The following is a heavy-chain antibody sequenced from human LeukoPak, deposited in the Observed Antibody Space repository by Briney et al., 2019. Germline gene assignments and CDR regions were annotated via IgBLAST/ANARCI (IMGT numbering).Heavy chain of an antibody. D-gene: IGHD3-3*01. CDR1: GGSISSSSYY. CDR3: ARLSLDYDFWSGQVYYFDY. Sequence: SETLSLTCTVSGGSISSSSYYWGWIRQPPGKGLEWIGSIYYSGSTYYNPSLKSRVTISVDTSKNQFSLKLSSVTAADTAVHYCARLSLDYDFWSGQVYYFDYWGQGTLVTVSS. CDR2: IYYSGST. V-gene: IGHV4-39*01. J-gene: IGHJ4*02.